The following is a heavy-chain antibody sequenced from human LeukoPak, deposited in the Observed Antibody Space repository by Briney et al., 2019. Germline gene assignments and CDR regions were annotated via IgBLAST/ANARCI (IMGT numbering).Heavy chain of an antibody. J-gene: IGHJ4*02. CDR3: AKDDITMVRGVLYYFDY. CDR1: GFIFTTHW. D-gene: IGHD3-10*01. Sequence: GGSLRLSCAASGFIFTTHWMSWVRQAPGKGLEWVSAISGSGGSTYYADSVKGRFTISRDNSKNTLYLQMNSLRAEDTAVYYCAKDDITMVRGVLYYFDYWGQGTLVTVSS. CDR2: ISGSGGST. V-gene: IGHV3-23*01.